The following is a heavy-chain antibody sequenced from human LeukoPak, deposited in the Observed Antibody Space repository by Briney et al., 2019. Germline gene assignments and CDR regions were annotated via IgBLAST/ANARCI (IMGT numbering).Heavy chain of an antibody. CDR3: ARDQAGGAAFFDY. D-gene: IGHD3-16*01. CDR2: VSSSSAYI. J-gene: IGHJ4*02. CDR1: RFTFSNYP. V-gene: IGHV3-21*01. Sequence: PGGSLRLSCAASRFTFSNYPMHWVRQAPGKGLEWVSSVSSSSAYIYYADSGKGRFTISRDNAKNSLYLQMNSLRAEDTALYYCARDQAGGAAFFDYWGQGTLVTVSS.